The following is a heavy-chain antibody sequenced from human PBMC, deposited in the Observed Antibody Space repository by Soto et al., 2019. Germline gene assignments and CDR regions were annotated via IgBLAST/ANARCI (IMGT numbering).Heavy chain of an antibody. V-gene: IGHV1-8*01. J-gene: IGHJ5*02. D-gene: IGHD2-15*01. CDR3: ARWRHGGGIKRSWFDP. Sequence: QVQLVQSGAEVKKPGASVKVSCKASGYTFTSNDIYWLRQATGQGLEWMGWMNPKTGDSNSAEKFQGRLRMTRDTSITTAYMELSSLTSEDTAVYYCARWRHGGGIKRSWFDPWGQGTLVSVST. CDR1: GYTFTSND. CDR2: MNPKTGDS.